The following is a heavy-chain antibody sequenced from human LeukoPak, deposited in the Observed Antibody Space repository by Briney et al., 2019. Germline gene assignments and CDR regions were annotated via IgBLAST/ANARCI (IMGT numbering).Heavy chain of an antibody. D-gene: IGHD6-19*01. CDR2: XXHDGSEK. CDR3: ARSDSSGWYGEYYYMDV. CDR1: GFTFSSHR. V-gene: IGHV3-7*01. J-gene: IGHJ6*03. Sequence: GGSLRLSCAASGFTFSSHRMSWVRQAPGKGXXXXXXXXHDGSEKDYVDSVEGRFTISRDNVKNSLYLQMDSLRAEDTAVYYCARSDSSGWYGEYYYMDVWGKGTTVTVSS.